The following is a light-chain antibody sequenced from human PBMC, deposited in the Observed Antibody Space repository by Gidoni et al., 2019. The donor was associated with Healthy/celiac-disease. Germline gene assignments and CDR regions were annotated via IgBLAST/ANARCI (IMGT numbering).Light chain of an antibody. CDR3: QQYNSYSYT. CDR1: QSISNL. Sequence: DIQMTPSPSTLSAPVGDRVTITCRTSQSISNLVAWYQQKPGKAPKLLLYKASSLESGVPSRFSGSGSGTEFTLTSSSLQPDDFATYYCQQYNSYSYTFGQGTKLEIK. J-gene: IGKJ2*01. CDR2: KAS. V-gene: IGKV1-5*03.